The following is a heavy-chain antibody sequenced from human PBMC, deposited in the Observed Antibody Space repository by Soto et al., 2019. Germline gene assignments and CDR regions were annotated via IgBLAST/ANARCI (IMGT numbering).Heavy chain of an antibody. V-gene: IGHV6-1*01. CDR3: ARGVAGSGFDL. CDR1: GDSVSSNTAA. CDR2: TYYRSNWRH. Sequence: SQNLALTCVISGDSVSSNTAAWNWIRSSPSRGLEWLGRTYYRSNWRHDYAVSVKSRITVNPDTSKNHFSLQLNSVTPDDTAVYYCARGVAGSGFDLWGQGTLVTLSS. J-gene: IGHJ4*02. D-gene: IGHD2-15*01.